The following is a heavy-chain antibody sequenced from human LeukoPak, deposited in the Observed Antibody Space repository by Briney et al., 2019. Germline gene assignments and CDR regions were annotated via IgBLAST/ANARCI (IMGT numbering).Heavy chain of an antibody. J-gene: IGHJ4*02. D-gene: IGHD2-8*01. V-gene: IGHV1-2*02. Sequence: GASVKVSCKTSGYTFTSNYVHWVRQAPGQGLEWMGWINPNSGGTNYAQKFQGRVTMTRDTSISTAYMELSRLRSDDTAVYYCARSPNRIVLMVYAYFDYWGQGTLVTVSS. CDR3: ARSPNRIVLMVYAYFDY. CDR2: INPNSGGT. CDR1: GYTFTSNY.